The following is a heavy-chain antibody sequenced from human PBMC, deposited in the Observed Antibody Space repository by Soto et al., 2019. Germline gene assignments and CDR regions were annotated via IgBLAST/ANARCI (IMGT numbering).Heavy chain of an antibody. J-gene: IGHJ3*02. CDR1: GYTFTSYG. CDR3: ARDSPPQTAFDI. V-gene: IGHV1-18*01. CDR2: TSAYNGNT. Sequence: ASVKVSCKASGYTFTSYGVSWVRQAPGQGLEWMGWTSAYNGNTNYAQKLQGRVTMTTDTSTSTAYMELRSLRSDDTAVYYCARDSPPQTAFDIWGQGTVVTVSS.